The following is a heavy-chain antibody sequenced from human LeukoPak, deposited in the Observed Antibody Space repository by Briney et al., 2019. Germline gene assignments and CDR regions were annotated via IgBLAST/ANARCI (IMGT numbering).Heavy chain of an antibody. V-gene: IGHV3-23*01. CDR2: ITAIDGRT. CDR3: TKDRRGPAAGTWYFDS. CDR1: GFTFSSTT. J-gene: IGHJ4*02. Sequence: GGSLRLSCVASGFTFSSTTMGWVRQASGRGLEWVSSITAIDGRTYYADSVRGRFTISRDNSKNTVYQQLNSLRAGDTAIYYCTKDRRGPAAGTWYFDSWGQGTLVTVSS. D-gene: IGHD6-13*01.